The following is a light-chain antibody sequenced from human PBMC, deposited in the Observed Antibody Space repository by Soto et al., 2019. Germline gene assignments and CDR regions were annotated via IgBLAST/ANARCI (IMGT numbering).Light chain of an antibody. J-gene: IGKJ1*01. CDR2: GAS. CDR1: QSITIY. CDR3: QQTYTAPRT. Sequence: IQMTQSPPSLSASVGDRVTITCRASQSITIYLNWYQQQPGKAPRLLIYGASTLQTGVPSRFRGSGSMTDFTLTISDLQREDFATYYCQQTYTAPRTFGQGTKVDI. V-gene: IGKV1-39*01.